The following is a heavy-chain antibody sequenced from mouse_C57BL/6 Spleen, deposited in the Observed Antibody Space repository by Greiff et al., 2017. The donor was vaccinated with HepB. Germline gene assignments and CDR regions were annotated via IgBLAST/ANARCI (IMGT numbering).Heavy chain of an antibody. V-gene: IGHV1-64*01. CDR1: GYTFTSYW. D-gene: IGHD1-1*01. J-gene: IGHJ4*01. CDR2: IHPNSGST. CDR3: ARYGAHAMDY. Sequence: QVQLQQPGAELVKPGASVKLPCKASGYTFTSYWMHWVKQRPGQGLEWIGMIHPNSGSTNYNEKFKSKATLTVDKSSSTAYMQLSSLTSEDSAVYYCARYGAHAMDYWGQGTSVTVSS.